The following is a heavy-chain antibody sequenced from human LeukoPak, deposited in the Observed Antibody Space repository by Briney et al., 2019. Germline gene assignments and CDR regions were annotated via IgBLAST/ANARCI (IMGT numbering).Heavy chain of an antibody. D-gene: IGHD4-17*01. CDR3: ARDSPDDYGDYVLDY. Sequence: ASVKVSCKASGYTFTSYGISWVRQAPGQGLEWMGWISAYIGNTNYAQKLQGRVTMTTDKSTSTAYMELSSLRSEDTAVYYCARDSPDDYGDYVLDYWGQGTLVTVSS. CDR2: ISAYIGNT. V-gene: IGHV1-18*01. CDR1: GYTFTSYG. J-gene: IGHJ4*02.